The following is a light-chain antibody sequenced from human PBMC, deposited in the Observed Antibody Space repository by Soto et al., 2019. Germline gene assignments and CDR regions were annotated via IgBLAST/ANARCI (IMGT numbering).Light chain of an antibody. V-gene: IGKV1-9*01. CDR3: QQLNSYPIT. J-gene: IGKJ1*01. Sequence: DIQFTPSPSFLSASVGDRVTITCRASQGISSYLAWYQQKLGKAPKLLIYDVSTLQSGVPSRFSGSGSGTEFTLTISSLQPEDFATYYCQQLNSYPITFGQGTKVDIK. CDR1: QGISSY. CDR2: DVS.